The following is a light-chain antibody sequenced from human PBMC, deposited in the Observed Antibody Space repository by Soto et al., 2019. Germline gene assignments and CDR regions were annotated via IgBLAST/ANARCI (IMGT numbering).Light chain of an antibody. CDR3: QQRDNWPIT. V-gene: IGKV3-11*01. CDR2: GAS. Sequence: EIVLTQSPANLSLSPGERATLSCRASQSVSDNFAWYQQKPGQAPRLLIYGASNRATGIPARFSGSGSGTDFTLTISSLEPEDFTLYYCQQRDNWPITFGQGTRLEIK. J-gene: IGKJ5*01. CDR1: QSVSDN.